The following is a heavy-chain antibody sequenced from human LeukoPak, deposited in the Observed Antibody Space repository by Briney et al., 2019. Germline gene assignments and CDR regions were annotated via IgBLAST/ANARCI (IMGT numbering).Heavy chain of an antibody. V-gene: IGHV3-48*01. CDR2: ITSISSSM. Sequence: GGSLRLSCTASGFDFSIYRMNWVRQTPGKGLEWISYITSISSSMYYADSVKGRFTLSRDNSKNTLYLQMNSLRAEATAVYYCAKGGDIAARYFDYWGQGTLVTVSS. D-gene: IGHD6-6*01. CDR3: AKGGDIAARYFDY. J-gene: IGHJ4*02. CDR1: GFDFSIYR.